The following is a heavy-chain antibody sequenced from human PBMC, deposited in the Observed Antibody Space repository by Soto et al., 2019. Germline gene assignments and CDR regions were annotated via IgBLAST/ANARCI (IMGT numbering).Heavy chain of an antibody. V-gene: IGHV4-59*01. Sequence: TLSPTCIVSGGSISSYCWSWIRQPPGKGLEWIGYIYSSGSTNYNPSLKSRVTISVDTSKNQFSLKLSSVTAADTAVYYCATYDFWSGYMDVWGKGTTVTVSS. CDR2: IYSSGST. CDR1: GGSISSYC. J-gene: IGHJ6*03. CDR3: ATYDFWSGYMDV. D-gene: IGHD3-3*01.